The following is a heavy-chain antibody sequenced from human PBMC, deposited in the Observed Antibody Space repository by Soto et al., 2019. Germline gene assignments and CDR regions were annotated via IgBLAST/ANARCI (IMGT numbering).Heavy chain of an antibody. V-gene: IGHV1-18*01. CDR2: ISAYNGNT. D-gene: IGHD3-22*01. Sequence: QVQLVQSGAEVKKPGASVKVSCKASGYTFTSYGISWVRQAPGQGLEWMGWISAYNGNTNYAQKLQGRVTMTTDTSTSPAYMELRSLRSDDTAVYYCARPRYDSSGYYPGVPYFDYWGQGTLVTVSS. CDR1: GYTFTSYG. CDR3: ARPRYDSSGYYPGVPYFDY. J-gene: IGHJ4*02.